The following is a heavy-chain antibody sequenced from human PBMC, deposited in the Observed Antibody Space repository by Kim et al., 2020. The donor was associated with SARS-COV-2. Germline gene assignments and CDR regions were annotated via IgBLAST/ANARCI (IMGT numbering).Heavy chain of an antibody. CDR1: GFTFSSYA. Sequence: GGSLRLSCAASGFTFSSYAMSWVRQAPGEGLEWVSGIGGGGDKTYYADSVKGRFTISRDNSKKILYLQMNSLRGEDTAKYYCAKERSSGWPFDYWGQGTLVTVFS. CDR3: AKERSSGWPFDY. V-gene: IGHV3-23*01. D-gene: IGHD6-19*01. J-gene: IGHJ4*02. CDR2: IGGGGDKT.